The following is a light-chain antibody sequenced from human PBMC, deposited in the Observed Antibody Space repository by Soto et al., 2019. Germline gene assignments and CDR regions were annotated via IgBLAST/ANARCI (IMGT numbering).Light chain of an antibody. J-gene: IGKJ3*01. V-gene: IGKV3-20*01. CDR1: QSVSSNY. Sequence: EIVLTQSPGTLSLSPGERATLSCRASQSVSSNYLAWYQQKPGQAPRLLIYGASSRATGIPDRFSGSGSGTDFTLTISRLEPEDFAVYYCQQYAKSRFIFVPGTKLDIK. CDR2: GAS. CDR3: QQYAKSRFI.